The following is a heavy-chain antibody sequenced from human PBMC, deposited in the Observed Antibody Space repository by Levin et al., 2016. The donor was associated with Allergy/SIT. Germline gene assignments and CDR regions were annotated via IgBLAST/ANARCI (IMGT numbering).Heavy chain of an antibody. CDR1: GGTFSSYA. CDR3: ARDYGGNSGNWFDP. J-gene: IGHJ5*02. D-gene: IGHD4-23*01. CDR2: IIPILGIA. Sequence: SVKVSCKASGGTFSSYAISWVRQAPGQGLEWMGRIIPILGIANYAQKFQGRVTITADKSTSTAYMELSSLRSEDTAVYYCARDYGGNSGNWFDPWGQGTLVTVSS. V-gene: IGHV1-69*04.